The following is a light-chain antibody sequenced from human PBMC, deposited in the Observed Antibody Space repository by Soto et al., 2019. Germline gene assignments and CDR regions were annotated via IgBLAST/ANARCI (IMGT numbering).Light chain of an antibody. CDR2: GAS. J-gene: IGKJ5*01. CDR1: QSVSGSY. Sequence: ENVLTQSPGTLSLSPGERATLSCRASQSVSGSYLAWYQQKPGQAPRLLIYGASTRATGVPARFSGRGSGTEFTLTISSLQSEDFAVYYCQQYTNWPPNTFGQGTRLEIK. V-gene: IGKV3-15*01. CDR3: QQYTNWPPNT.